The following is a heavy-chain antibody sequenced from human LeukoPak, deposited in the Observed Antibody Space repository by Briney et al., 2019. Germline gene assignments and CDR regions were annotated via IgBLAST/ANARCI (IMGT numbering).Heavy chain of an antibody. CDR1: GFTFSDYY. CDR2: ISSSGSTI. CDR3: ATFGVIVRNDYLDY. D-gene: IGHD3-3*01. Sequence: PGGSLRLSCAASGFTFSDYYMSWIRQAPGKGLEWVSYISSSGSTIYYADSVKGRFTISRDNAKNSLYLQMNSLRAEDTAVYYCATFGVIVRNDYLDYWGRGALVAVSS. V-gene: IGHV3-11*04. J-gene: IGHJ4*02.